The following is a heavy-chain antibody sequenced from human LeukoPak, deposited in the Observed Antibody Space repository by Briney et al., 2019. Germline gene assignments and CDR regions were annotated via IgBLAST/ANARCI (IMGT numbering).Heavy chain of an antibody. J-gene: IGHJ3*02. CDR1: GGSISSSSYY. D-gene: IGHD4/OR15-4a*01. CDR3: ARRRLFLAHAFDI. CDR2: IYYSGST. Sequence: SETLSLTCTVSGGSISSSSYYWGWIRQPPGKGLEWIGSIYYSGSTYYNPSLKSRVTISVDTSKNQFSLKLTSVTVADTAVYYCARRRLFLAHAFDIWGQGTMVTVSS. V-gene: IGHV4-39*07.